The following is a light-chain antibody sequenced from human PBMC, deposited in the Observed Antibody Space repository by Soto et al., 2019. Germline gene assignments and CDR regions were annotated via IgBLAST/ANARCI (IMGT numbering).Light chain of an antibody. CDR2: DVS. CDR1: RRDVGGYNY. J-gene: IGLJ1*01. Sequence: QSALTQPASVSGSPGQSITISCTGTRRDVGGYNYVSWYQHHPGKAPKLMIYDVSNRPSGVSNRFSGSKSGNTASLTISGLQPEDEADYYCCSYTTSNTRQIVFGTGTQLTVL. V-gene: IGLV2-14*03. CDR3: CSYTTSNTRQIV.